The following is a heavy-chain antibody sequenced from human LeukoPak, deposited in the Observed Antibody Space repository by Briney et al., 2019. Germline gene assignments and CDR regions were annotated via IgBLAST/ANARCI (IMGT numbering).Heavy chain of an antibody. D-gene: IGHD5-18*01. Sequence: VASVKVSCKASGYTLTGYYMHWVRQAPGQGLEWMGWINPNSGGTNYAQKFQGRVTMTRDTSISTAYMELSRLRSDDTAVYYCAEGYSYWSPLSGYWGQGTLVTVSS. CDR2: INPNSGGT. CDR3: AEGYSYWSPLSGY. J-gene: IGHJ4*02. CDR1: GYTLTGYY. V-gene: IGHV1-2*02.